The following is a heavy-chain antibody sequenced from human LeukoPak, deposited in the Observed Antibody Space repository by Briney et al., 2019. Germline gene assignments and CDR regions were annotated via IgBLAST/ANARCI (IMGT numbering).Heavy chain of an antibody. V-gene: IGHV3-7*01. J-gene: IGHJ4*01. Sequence: GWALRLSWAASGFTFTNNFMSWVRQVPGKGLEWVANIKQDGSETTYADSVRGRFTIFRDNAKDSVYLQMNSLRAEDPATYYCVREGFYFFDFWGQGTLVTVSS. CDR2: IKQDGSET. CDR1: GFTFTNNF. CDR3: VREGFYFFDF.